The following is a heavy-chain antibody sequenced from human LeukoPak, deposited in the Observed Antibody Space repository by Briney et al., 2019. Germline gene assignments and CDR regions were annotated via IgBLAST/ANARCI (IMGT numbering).Heavy chain of an antibody. CDR3: ARDLRRTTFDY. V-gene: IGHV3-33*01. CDR1: GFAFNNYG. J-gene: IGHJ4*02. D-gene: IGHD4-11*01. Sequence: PARSLRLSCAASGFAFNNYGMHWVRQAPGKGLEGVGVMCSEDNSQHYADSVKGRFTISKDSSKNTLYLQMNSLRAEDTAVYYCARDLRRTTFDYWGQGTLVTVSS. CDR2: MCSEDNSQ.